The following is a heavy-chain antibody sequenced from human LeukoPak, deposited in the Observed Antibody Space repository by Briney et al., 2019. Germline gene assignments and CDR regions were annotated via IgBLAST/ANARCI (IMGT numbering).Heavy chain of an antibody. CDR3: TTIRPGY. CDR1: GFTFSTYW. J-gene: IGHJ4*02. CDR2: IKDGGTTT. Sequence: GGSLRLSCAASGFTFSTYWIHWVRQVPGKGLVWVARIKDGGTTTDYADSVKGRFTISRDDAKSTLYLHMNSVRAEDTAVYYCTTIRPGYWGQGTLVTVSP. V-gene: IGHV3-74*01. D-gene: IGHD1-26*01.